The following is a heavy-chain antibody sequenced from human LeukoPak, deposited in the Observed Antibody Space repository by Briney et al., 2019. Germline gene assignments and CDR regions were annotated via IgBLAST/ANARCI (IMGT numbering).Heavy chain of an antibody. D-gene: IGHD2-2*01. J-gene: IGHJ4*02. Sequence: SGTLSLTCTVSGGSISSSSYFWGWIRQPPGKGLEWIGSIFYSGSTYYNPSLHSRVTISIDTSKNQFPLRLSSVTAADTAGYYCARVSVPAATIGIDYFYSWGQGTLVTVSS. V-gene: IGHV4-39*01. CDR3: ARVSVPAATIGIDYFYS. CDR1: GGSISSSSYF. CDR2: IFYSGST.